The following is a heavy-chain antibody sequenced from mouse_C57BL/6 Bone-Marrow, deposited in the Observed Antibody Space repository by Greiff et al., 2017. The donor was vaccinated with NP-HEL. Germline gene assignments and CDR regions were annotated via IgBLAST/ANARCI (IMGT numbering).Heavy chain of an antibody. J-gene: IGHJ3*01. D-gene: IGHD2-1*01. CDR1: GYSFTSYY. CDR3: ARTSSLLSGFAY. CDR2: IYPGSGNT. Sequence: QVQLQQSGPELVKPGASVKISCKASGYSFTSYYIHWVKQRPGQGLEWIGWIYPGSGNTKYNEKFKGKATLTADTSSSTAYMQLSSLTSEDSAVYYCARTSSLLSGFAYWGQGTLVTVSA. V-gene: IGHV1-66*01.